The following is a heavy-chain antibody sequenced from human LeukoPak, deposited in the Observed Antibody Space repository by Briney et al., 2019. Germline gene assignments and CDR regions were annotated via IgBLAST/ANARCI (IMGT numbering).Heavy chain of an antibody. Sequence: ASVKVSCKASGYTFTNYGISWVRQAPGHGLEWMGWTSAYNGNTKYAQNVQGRVMMTTDTSTSTAYMELRSLRPDDTAVYYCARDRSSSDYWGQGNLVTVSS. D-gene: IGHD6-19*01. CDR3: ARDRSSSDY. CDR1: GYTFTNYG. J-gene: IGHJ4*02. V-gene: IGHV1-18*01. CDR2: TSAYNGNT.